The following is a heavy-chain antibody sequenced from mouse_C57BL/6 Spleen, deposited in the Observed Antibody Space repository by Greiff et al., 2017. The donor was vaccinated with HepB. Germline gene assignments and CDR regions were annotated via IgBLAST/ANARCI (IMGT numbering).Heavy chain of an antibody. CDR1: GYSITSGYY. CDR2: ISYDGSN. D-gene: IGHD4-1*01. CDR3: ARVRLELGPSDY. V-gene: IGHV3-6*01. J-gene: IGHJ2*01. Sequence: EVKLQESGPGLVKPSQSLSLTCSVTGYSITSGYYWNWIRQFPGNKLEWMGYISYDGSNNYNPSLKNRISITRDTSKNQFFLKLNSVTTEDTATYYCARVRLELGPSDYWGQGTTLTVSS.